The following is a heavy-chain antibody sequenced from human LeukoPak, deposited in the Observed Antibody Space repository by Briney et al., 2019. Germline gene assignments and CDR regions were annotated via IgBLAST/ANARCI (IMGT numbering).Heavy chain of an antibody. J-gene: IGHJ4*02. CDR3: ARGDSSSKVDY. Sequence: SQTLSLTCTVSGGSIINAYYYWSCIRQPPGKGLEWIVHIYNGVSTYSKPSLNSRVTISVDTSKNQFSLKLSSVTAADTAVYDCARGDSSSKVDYWGQATLVTVSS. D-gene: IGHD6-6*01. V-gene: IGHV4-30-4*01. CDR1: GGSIINAYYY. CDR2: IYNGVST.